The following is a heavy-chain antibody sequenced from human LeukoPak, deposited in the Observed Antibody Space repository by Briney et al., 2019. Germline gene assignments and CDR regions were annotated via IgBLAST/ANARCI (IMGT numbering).Heavy chain of an antibody. D-gene: IGHD2-2*01. Sequence: GASVKVSFKSSGYTFTIYCISLVRQAPGQELGWIGWISAYNGNRKYAQKLQGRITMPTDPSTSIAYMELRSLRSDDTAVYYCASHCSSTSCYGGIWFDPWGQGTLVTVSS. V-gene: IGHV1-18*01. CDR2: ISAYNGNR. J-gene: IGHJ5*02. CDR1: GYTFTIYC. CDR3: ASHCSSTSCYGGIWFDP.